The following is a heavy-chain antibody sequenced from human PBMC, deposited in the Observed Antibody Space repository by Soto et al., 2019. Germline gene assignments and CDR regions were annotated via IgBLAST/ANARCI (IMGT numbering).Heavy chain of an antibody. CDR3: ARGGSSTNYYGMDV. Sequence: EVQLVESGGGLVQPGGSLRLSCAASGFTVSSNYMSWVRQAPGKGLEWVSVIYSGGSTYYADSVKGRFTISRDNSKNTLYLQMNSLRAEDTAVYYCARGGSSTNYYGMDVWGQGTTVTVSS. CDR1: GFTVSSNY. D-gene: IGHD2-2*01. CDR2: IYSGGST. V-gene: IGHV3-66*01. J-gene: IGHJ6*02.